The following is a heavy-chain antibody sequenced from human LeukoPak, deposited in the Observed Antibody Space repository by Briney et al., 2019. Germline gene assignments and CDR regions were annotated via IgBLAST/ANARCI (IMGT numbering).Heavy chain of an antibody. CDR1: GFSFSSHW. V-gene: IGHV3-7*03. D-gene: IGHD6-19*01. CDR2: IEGDGSER. J-gene: IGHJ4*02. Sequence: GVSLRLSCAASGFSFSSHWMSWVRQAPGKGLEWVANIEGDGSERNYLDSVKGRFTISRDNAKNSLHLEMNSLRGEDTAVYFWAGGSGRLTEYWGQGTVVTVSS. CDR3: AGGSGRLTEY.